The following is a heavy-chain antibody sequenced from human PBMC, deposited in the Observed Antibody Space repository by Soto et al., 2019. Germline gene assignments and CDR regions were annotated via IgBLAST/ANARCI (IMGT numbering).Heavy chain of an antibody. Sequence: SETLSLTCTVSGGSISSSSYYWGWIRQPPGKGLEWIGYIYYSGSTNYNPSLKSRVTISVDTSKNQFSLKLNSVTAADTAVYYCARGPPGGTVTTFDSWGQGTLVTVSS. D-gene: IGHD4-17*01. CDR1: GGSISSSSYY. CDR3: ARGPPGGTVTTFDS. J-gene: IGHJ4*02. V-gene: IGHV4-61*05. CDR2: IYYSGST.